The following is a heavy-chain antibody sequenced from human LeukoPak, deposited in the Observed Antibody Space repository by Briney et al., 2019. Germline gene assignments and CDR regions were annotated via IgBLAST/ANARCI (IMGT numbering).Heavy chain of an antibody. CDR3: ARDTMVRGVIIPHFDY. CDR1: GYTFTSYG. D-gene: IGHD3-10*01. Sequence: ASVKVSCKASGYTFTSYGISWARQAPGQGLEWMGWISAYNGNTNYAQKLQGRVTMTTDTSTSTAYMELRSLRSDDTAVYYCARDTMVRGVIIPHFDYWGQGTLVTVSS. J-gene: IGHJ4*02. CDR2: ISAYNGNT. V-gene: IGHV1-18*01.